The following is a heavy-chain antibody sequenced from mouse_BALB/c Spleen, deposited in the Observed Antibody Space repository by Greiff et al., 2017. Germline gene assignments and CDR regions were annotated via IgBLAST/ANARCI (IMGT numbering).Heavy chain of an antibody. CDR3: ASNDGYYWFAY. J-gene: IGHJ3*01. CDR2: ILPGSGST. D-gene: IGHD2-3*01. V-gene: IGHV1-9*01. Sequence: VQLQQSGAELMKPGASVKISCKATGYTFSSYWIEWVKQRPGHGLEWIGEILPGSGSTNYNEKFKGKATFTADTSSNTAYMQLSSLTSEDSAVYYCASNDGYYWFAYWGQGTLVTVSA. CDR1: GYTFSSYW.